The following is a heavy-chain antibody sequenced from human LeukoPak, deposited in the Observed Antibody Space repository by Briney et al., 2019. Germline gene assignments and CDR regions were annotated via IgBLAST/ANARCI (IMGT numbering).Heavy chain of an antibody. J-gene: IGHJ4*02. CDR2: INPGDAGT. CDR3: ARALNSGFYYFDY. V-gene: IGHV1-46*01. CDR1: GYTFTSYY. D-gene: IGHD6-19*01. Sequence: ASVKVSCKASGYTFTSYYMHWVRQAPGQGLEWMGLINPGDAGTSCAQQFQGRVTMTRDTSTSTVYMELSSLRSEDTAVFYCARALNSGFYYFDYWGQGTLVTVSS.